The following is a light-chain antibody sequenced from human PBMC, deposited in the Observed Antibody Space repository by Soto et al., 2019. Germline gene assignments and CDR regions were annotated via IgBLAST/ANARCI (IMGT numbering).Light chain of an antibody. CDR2: GAS. CDR1: QSVSSSF. V-gene: IGKV3-20*01. Sequence: EIVLTQSPGTLSLSPGERATLSCRASQSVSSSFLAWYQQKPGQAPRLLIYGASSRATGIPDRFSGSGSGTDFTITISGRETEDFAKYLCQQYYSSPWTFGQGTTVEIK. CDR3: QQYYSSPWT. J-gene: IGKJ1*01.